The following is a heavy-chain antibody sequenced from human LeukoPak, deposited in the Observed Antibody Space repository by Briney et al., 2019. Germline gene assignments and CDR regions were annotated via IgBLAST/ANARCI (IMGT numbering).Heavy chain of an antibody. CDR1: GFTFSDYT. J-gene: IGHJ5*02. V-gene: IGHV3-21*01. CDR3: ARDGT. CDR2: ISASSTSI. Sequence: GRSLRLSCATSGFTFSDYTMNWVRQDPGKGLEWVSFISASSTSIYYADSVRGRFTISRDNAKNSLYLHMNSLRAEDTAVYYCARDGTWGPGTLVTVSS. D-gene: IGHD1-26*01.